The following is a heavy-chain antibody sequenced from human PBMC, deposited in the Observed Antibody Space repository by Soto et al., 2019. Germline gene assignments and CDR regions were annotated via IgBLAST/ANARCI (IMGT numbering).Heavy chain of an antibody. D-gene: IGHD2-2*01. CDR3: ATRYCTSTNCYSFDY. V-gene: IGHV3-21*01. J-gene: IGHJ4*02. CDR1: GFTFSSYS. Sequence: PGGSLKLSCAASGFTFSSYSMNWVRQAPGRGLEWVSSISSSSSHIFYADSVKGRLTISRGNAKKSLYLQMNSLRAEDTAVYYCATRYCTSTNCYSFDYWGQGVLVTVSS. CDR2: ISSSSSHI.